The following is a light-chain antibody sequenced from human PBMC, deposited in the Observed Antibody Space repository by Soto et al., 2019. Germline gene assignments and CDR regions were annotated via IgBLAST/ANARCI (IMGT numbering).Light chain of an antibody. CDR2: GAS. CDR1: QSVSSN. J-gene: IGKJ2*01. Sequence: EIVMTQSPATLSVSPGERATLSCRASQSVSSNLAWYQQKPGQAPRLLIYGASTRATVIPARFSGSGSGTEFTLTISSLQSEDFAVYYCQQYKNWPRTFGQGTKLEIK. CDR3: QQYKNWPRT. V-gene: IGKV3-15*01.